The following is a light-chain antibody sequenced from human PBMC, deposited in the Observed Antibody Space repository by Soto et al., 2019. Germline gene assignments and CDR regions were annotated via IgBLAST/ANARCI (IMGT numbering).Light chain of an antibody. CDR3: SSYTSSSTYV. CDR1: SSDIGGYNF. Sequence: QSALTQPASVSGSPGQSITISCTGTSSDIGGYNFVSWYQQHPGKAPKLMIYDLSNRPSGVSNRFSGSKSGNTASLTISGLQAEDEADYYCSSYTSSSTYVFGTVTKLTVL. J-gene: IGLJ1*01. CDR2: DLS. V-gene: IGLV2-14*01.